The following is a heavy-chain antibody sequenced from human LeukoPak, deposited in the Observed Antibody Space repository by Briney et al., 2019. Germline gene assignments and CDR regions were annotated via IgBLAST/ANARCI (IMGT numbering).Heavy chain of an antibody. J-gene: IGHJ6*02. CDR2: IYSGGTT. CDR1: GFTVSSNY. D-gene: IGHD1-26*01. V-gene: IGHV3-53*05. CDR3: AKHMRATNTYSFFGLDV. Sequence: TGGSLRLSCAASGFTVSSNYMSWVRQAPGKGLEWVSVIYSGGTTHYADSVKGRFTISRDNSKNALYLQMDSLRPEDTALYYCAKHMRATNTYSFFGLDVWGQGTTVTVSS.